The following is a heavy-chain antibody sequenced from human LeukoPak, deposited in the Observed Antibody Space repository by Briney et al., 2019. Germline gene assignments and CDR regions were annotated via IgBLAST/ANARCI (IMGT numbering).Heavy chain of an antibody. D-gene: IGHD2-2*01. CDR1: GFTVSSNY. V-gene: IGHV3-53*01. Sequence: QPGGSLRLSCAASGFTVSSNYMSWVRQAPGKGLEWVSVIYSGGSTYYADSVKGRFTISRDNSKNTLYLQMNSLRAEDTAVYYCARDLRQYQLPNYYYYYMDVWGKGTTVTVSS. J-gene: IGHJ6*03. CDR2: IYSGGST. CDR3: ARDLRQYQLPNYYYYYMDV.